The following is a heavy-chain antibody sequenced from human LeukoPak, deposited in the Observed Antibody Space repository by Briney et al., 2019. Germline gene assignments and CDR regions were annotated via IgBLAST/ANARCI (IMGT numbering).Heavy chain of an antibody. CDR1: GFTFSDYN. J-gene: IGHJ4*02. D-gene: IGHD4-17*01. CDR3: ARRAGEYSHPYDY. CDR2: IYSGGNT. V-gene: IGHV3-53*01. Sequence: GGSLRLSCAASGFTFSDYNMRWVRQAPGKGLEWVSFIYSGGNTHYSDSVKGRFTISRDNSKNTLYLHMNSLRAEDTAVYYCARRAGEYSHPYDYWGQGTLVTVSS.